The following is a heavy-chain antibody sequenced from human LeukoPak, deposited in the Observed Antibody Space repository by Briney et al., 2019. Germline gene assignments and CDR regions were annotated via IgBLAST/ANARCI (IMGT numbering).Heavy chain of an antibody. CDR2: IFGSGGSA. D-gene: IGHD6-19*01. Sequence: GGSLRLSCAASGFTFNSYAMYWVRQAPGKGLEWVSGIFGSGGSAHYADSVKGRFTISRDNSKNTVYLQMDSLRVEDTAVYYCGKTTTGYSSGRYPGWPVDYWGQGTLATVSS. V-gene: IGHV3-23*01. CDR1: GFTFNSYA. J-gene: IGHJ4*02. CDR3: GKTTTGYSSGRYPGWPVDY.